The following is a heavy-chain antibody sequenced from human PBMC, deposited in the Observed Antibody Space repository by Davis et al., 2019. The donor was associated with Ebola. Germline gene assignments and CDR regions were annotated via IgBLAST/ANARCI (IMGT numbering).Heavy chain of an antibody. CDR1: GGSFSGYY. CDR3: AREVLHAFDI. Sequence: SETLSLTCAVYGGSFSGYYWSWIRQPPGKGLEWIGEINHSGSTNYNPSLKSRVTISVDTSKNQFSLKLSSVTAADTAVYYCAREVLHAFDIWGQGIMVTVSS. CDR2: INHSGST. D-gene: IGHD1-1*01. V-gene: IGHV4-34*01. J-gene: IGHJ3*02.